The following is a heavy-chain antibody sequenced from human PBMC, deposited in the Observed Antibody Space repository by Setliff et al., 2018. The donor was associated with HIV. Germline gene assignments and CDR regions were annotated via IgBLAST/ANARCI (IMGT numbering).Heavy chain of an antibody. J-gene: IGHJ6*03. CDR1: GGSISSYY. V-gene: IGHV4-4*07. Sequence: PSETLSLTCTVSGGSISSYYWRWIRQPAGKGLEWIGRIYTSGSTNYNPSLKSRVTMSVDTSKNQFSLKLSSVTAADTAVYYCARDGSGSSYYYYYMDVWGKGTTVTVSS. CDR3: ARDGSGSSYYYYYMDV. D-gene: IGHD3-10*01. CDR2: IYTSGST.